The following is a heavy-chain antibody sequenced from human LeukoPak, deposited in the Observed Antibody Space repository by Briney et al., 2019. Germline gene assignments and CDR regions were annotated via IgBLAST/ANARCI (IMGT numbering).Heavy chain of an antibody. D-gene: IGHD2-21*02. CDR1: GFTFSNYA. V-gene: IGHV3-30*04. J-gene: IGHJ4*02. CDR2: ISSDGRGK. Sequence: GRSLRLSCAASGFTFSNYAIHWVRQAPGKGLEWVAVISSDGRGKHYADSVKGRFTISRDNSKNTLYLQMNSLRTEDTAIYYCARDLRKSADYYFDYWGQGSLVTVSS. CDR3: ARDLRKSADYYFDY.